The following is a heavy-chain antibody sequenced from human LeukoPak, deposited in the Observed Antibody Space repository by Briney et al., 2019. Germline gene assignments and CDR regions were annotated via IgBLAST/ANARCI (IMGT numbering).Heavy chain of an antibody. CDR3: ARAEGYYYGSGSLGWFDP. D-gene: IGHD3-10*01. CDR1: GYSISSGYY. V-gene: IGHV4-38-2*01. Sequence: PSETLSPTCAVSGYSISSGYYWGWIRQPPGKGLEWIGSIYHSGSTYYNPSLKSRITISVDTSKNQFSLKLSSVTAADTAVYYCARAEGYYYGSGSLGWFDPWGQGTLVTVSS. J-gene: IGHJ5*02. CDR2: IYHSGST.